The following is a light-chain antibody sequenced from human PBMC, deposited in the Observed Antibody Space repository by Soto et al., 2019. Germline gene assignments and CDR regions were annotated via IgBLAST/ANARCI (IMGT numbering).Light chain of an antibody. J-gene: IGKJ1*01. CDR2: DAS. Sequence: DIQMTQSPSTLSASVGDRVTTTCRASQSISSGLAWYEQNPGKAPKVLIYDASSLESGVPSRFSGSGSGTEFTLTISSLQPDDVATSYCQQYNSYSPRTFGQGTKVEIK. CDR3: QQYNSYSPRT. CDR1: QSISSG. V-gene: IGKV1-5*01.